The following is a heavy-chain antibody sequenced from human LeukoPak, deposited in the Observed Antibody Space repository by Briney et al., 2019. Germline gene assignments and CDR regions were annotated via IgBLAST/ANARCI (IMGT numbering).Heavy chain of an antibody. D-gene: IGHD3-16*02. Sequence: SETLSLTCAVYGGSLSGYYWSWIRQPPGKGLEWIGEINHSGSTNYNPSLKSRVTISVDTSKNQFSLKLSSVTAADTAVYYCARGDYVWGSYRYPWFDPWGQGTLVTVSS. CDR2: INHSGST. CDR1: GGSLSGYY. J-gene: IGHJ5*02. V-gene: IGHV4-34*01. CDR3: ARGDYVWGSYRYPWFDP.